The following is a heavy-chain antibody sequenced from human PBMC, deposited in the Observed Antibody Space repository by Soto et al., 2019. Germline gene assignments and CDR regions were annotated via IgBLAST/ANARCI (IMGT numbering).Heavy chain of an antibody. J-gene: IGHJ4*02. Sequence: GGSLRLSCAASGFTFSSYWMHWVRQDPGKGLVWVSRIANDGSSSATYADSVKGRFTISRDNARNTLYLQMNSLRAEDTAVYYCVRGRGYCNGDSCRFDSWGQGTLVTVSS. CDR2: IANDGSSSA. V-gene: IGHV3-74*01. CDR3: VRGRGYCNGDSCRFDS. CDR1: GFTFSSYW. D-gene: IGHD2-15*01.